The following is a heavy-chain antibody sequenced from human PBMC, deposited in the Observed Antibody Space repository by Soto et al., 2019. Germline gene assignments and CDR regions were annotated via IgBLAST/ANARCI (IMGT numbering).Heavy chain of an antibody. V-gene: IGHV3-7*03. Sequence: LRLSCAASGFTFNTFWMSWVRQSPGKGLEWVANIKHDGSETYYVDSVKGRFTISRDNAKNSLFLQMNTLRTEDTAVYYCARDFATHCSGSTCYPYAYWGQGALVTVS. J-gene: IGHJ4*02. CDR2: IKHDGSET. D-gene: IGHD2-15*01. CDR3: ARDFATHCSGSTCYPYAY. CDR1: GFTFNTFW.